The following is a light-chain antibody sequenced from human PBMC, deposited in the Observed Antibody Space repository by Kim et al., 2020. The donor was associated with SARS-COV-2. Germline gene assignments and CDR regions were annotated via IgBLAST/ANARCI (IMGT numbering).Light chain of an antibody. J-gene: IGLJ2*01. V-gene: IGLV2-18*02. CDR3: SSYTSSSTLV. CDR1: SSDVGSYNR. CDR2: EVS. Sequence: GQSVTISCTGTSSDVGSYNRVSWYQQPPGTAPKLMIYEVSNRPSGVPDRFSGSKSGNTASLTISGLQAEDVADYYCSSYTSSSTLVFGGGTQLTVL.